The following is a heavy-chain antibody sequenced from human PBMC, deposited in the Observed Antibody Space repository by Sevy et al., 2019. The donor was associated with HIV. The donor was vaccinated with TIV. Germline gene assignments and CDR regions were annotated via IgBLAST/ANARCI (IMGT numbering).Heavy chain of an antibody. CDR2: ISSGGSNK. Sequence: GGSLRLSCAASTFTFSDYYMTWIRQAPGKGLEWVSHISSGGSNKYHADSVKGRFTISRDNAKNSLYLQMNSLRVEDTALYYCARVRYNYGSYYFDYWGQGTLVTVSS. J-gene: IGHJ4*02. V-gene: IGHV3-11*01. D-gene: IGHD5-18*01. CDR1: TFTFSDYY. CDR3: ARVRYNYGSYYFDY.